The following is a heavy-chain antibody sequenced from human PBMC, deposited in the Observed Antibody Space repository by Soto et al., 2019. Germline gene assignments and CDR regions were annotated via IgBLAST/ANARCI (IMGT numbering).Heavy chain of an antibody. CDR2: INHSGST. CDR3: ARGGRYRYGLNYYYGMAG. D-gene: IGHD5-18*01. CDR1: GGSFSGHY. Sequence: SETLSLTCAVYGGSFSGHYWSWIRQPPGKGLEWIGEINHSGSTNYNPSLKSRVTISVDTSKNQFSLKLSSVTAADTAVYYCARGGRYRYGLNYYYGMAGWGQGTPVTVP. J-gene: IGHJ6*02. V-gene: IGHV4-34*01.